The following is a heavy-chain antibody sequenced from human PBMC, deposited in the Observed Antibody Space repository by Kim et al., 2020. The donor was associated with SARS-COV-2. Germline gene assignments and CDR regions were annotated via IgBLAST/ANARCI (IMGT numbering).Heavy chain of an antibody. CDR2: ISYDGSNK. CDR1: GFTFSSYA. D-gene: IGHD3-10*01. J-gene: IGHJ6*02. Sequence: GGSLRLSCAASGFTFSSYAMHWVRQAPGKGLEWVAVISYDGSNKYYADSVKGRFTISRDNSKNTLYLQMNSLRAEDTAVYYCARELEGSSGSYYPSWGYYYYGMDVWGQGTTVTVSS. V-gene: IGHV3-30*04. CDR3: ARELEGSSGSYYPSWGYYYYGMDV.